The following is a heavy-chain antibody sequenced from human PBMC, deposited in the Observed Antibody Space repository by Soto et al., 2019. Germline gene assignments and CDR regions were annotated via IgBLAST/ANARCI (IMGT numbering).Heavy chain of an antibody. J-gene: IGHJ6*02. CDR1: GITFSTYP. CDR3: VKPPVITASYYYYDMDV. CDR2: ISGSGIST. Sequence: GGSLRLSCAASGITFSTYPMNWGRQAPGKGLEWVSGISGSGISTYYTDSVKGRFTISRDNSKNTVFLQMNSLRDEDTAVYYCVKPPVITASYYYYDMDVGGQGTTVTVSS. V-gene: IGHV3-23*01. D-gene: IGHD4-4*01.